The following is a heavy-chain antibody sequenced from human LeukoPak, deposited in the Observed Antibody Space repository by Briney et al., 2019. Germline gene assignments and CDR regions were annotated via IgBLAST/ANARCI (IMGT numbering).Heavy chain of an antibody. D-gene: IGHD2-15*01. J-gene: IGHJ4*02. CDR3: SRDRGWSTFDY. CDR1: GFTFSSYS. V-gene: IGHV3-7*01. CDR2: MNQDGSAK. Sequence: GGSLRLSCAASGFTFSSYSMNWVRQAPGKGLEWVANMNQDGSAKNYLDFVKGRFTISRDNAKNSLYLQMNSLRAEDTAVYYCSRDRGWSTFDYWGQGTLVAVSS.